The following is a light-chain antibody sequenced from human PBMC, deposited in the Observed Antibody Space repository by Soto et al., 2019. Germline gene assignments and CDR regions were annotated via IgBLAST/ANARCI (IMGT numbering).Light chain of an antibody. V-gene: IGKV1-17*01. CDR3: LQHNSYPFT. CDR2: AAS. Sequence: DIQMTQSPSSLSASVGDRVTITCRASQYIRSDLGWFQQKPGKAPKRLIYAASTLESGFPSRFSGSRSGTEFTLTISSLQPEDFATYYCLQHNSYPFTFGPGTKVDIK. J-gene: IGKJ3*01. CDR1: QYIRSD.